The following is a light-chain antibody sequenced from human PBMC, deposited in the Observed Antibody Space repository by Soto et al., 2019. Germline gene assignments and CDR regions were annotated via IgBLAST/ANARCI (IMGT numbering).Light chain of an antibody. CDR2: GAF. CDR3: QQYNNWPLP. V-gene: IGKV3-15*01. J-gene: IGKJ1*01. Sequence: EIVMTQSPATLSVSPGEGVTLSCRASQSMNTKLAWTQQNPGQAPRLLIHGAFTRATGIPARVSGSGSGTEVTLTIHTLQSEDVAVYYCQQYNNWPLPFGQGTKVEI. CDR1: QSMNTK.